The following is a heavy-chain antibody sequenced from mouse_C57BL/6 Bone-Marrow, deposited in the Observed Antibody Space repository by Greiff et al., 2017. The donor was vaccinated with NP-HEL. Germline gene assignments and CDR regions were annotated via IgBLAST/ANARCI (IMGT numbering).Heavy chain of an antibody. Sequence: VQLQQSGPGLVQPSQSLSITCTVSGFSLTSYGVHWVRQSPGKGLEWLGVIWSGGSTDYNAAFISRLSISKDNSKSQVFFKMNSLQADDTAIYYCARLITTVVPYAMDYWGQGTSVTVSS. D-gene: IGHD1-1*01. CDR2: IWSGGST. CDR3: ARLITTVVPYAMDY. V-gene: IGHV2-2*01. CDR1: GFSLTSYG. J-gene: IGHJ4*01.